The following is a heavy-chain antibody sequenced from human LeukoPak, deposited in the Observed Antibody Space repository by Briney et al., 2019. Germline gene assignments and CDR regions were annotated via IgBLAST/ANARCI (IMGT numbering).Heavy chain of an antibody. CDR3: AKAVDYGDYFDY. V-gene: IGHV3-9*01. Sequence: GGSLRLSCAASGFTFDDYAMHWVRQAPGKGLEWVSGISWNSGSIGYADSVKGRSTISRDNAKNSLYLQMNSLRAEDTALYYCAKAVDYGDYFDYWGQGTLVTVSS. CDR1: GFTFDDYA. D-gene: IGHD4-17*01. CDR2: ISWNSGSI. J-gene: IGHJ4*02.